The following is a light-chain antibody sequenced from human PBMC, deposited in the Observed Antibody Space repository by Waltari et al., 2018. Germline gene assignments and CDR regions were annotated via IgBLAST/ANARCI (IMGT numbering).Light chain of an antibody. Sequence: QSALTQPASVSGSPGQSITIPCPGTSGDIGNYKFVSWYQQEPGRAPKLIVYDVSQRPSGVSNRFSGSKSGNTASLTISGVQAEDEADYYCSSYTTTSSWVFGGGTKLTVL. CDR1: SGDIGNYKF. CDR3: SSYTTTSSWV. CDR2: DVS. J-gene: IGLJ3*02. V-gene: IGLV2-14*01.